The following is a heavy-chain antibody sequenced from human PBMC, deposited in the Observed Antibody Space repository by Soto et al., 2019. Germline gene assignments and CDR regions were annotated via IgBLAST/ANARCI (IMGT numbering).Heavy chain of an antibody. D-gene: IGHD4-17*01. CDR2: ISWNSGSI. Sequence: GGSLRLSCAASGFTFDDYAMHWVRQAPGKGLEWVSGISWNSGSIGYADSVKGRFTISRDNAKNSLYLQMNSLRAEDTALYYCAKENPDYGDYPSVFDYWGQGTLVTVSS. CDR3: AKENPDYGDYPSVFDY. CDR1: GFTFDDYA. J-gene: IGHJ4*02. V-gene: IGHV3-9*01.